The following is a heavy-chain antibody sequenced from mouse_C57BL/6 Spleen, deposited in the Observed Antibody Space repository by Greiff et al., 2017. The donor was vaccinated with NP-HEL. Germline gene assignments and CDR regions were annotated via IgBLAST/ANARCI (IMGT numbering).Heavy chain of an antibody. J-gene: IGHJ4*01. CDR1: GYTFTSYW. CDR3: ARSRSYDYAMDY. CDR2: IAPNSCGT. V-gene: IGHV1-72*01. D-gene: IGHD1-1*01. Sequence: VQLQQPGAELVKPGASVKLSCKASGYTFTSYWMHWVKQRPGRGLEWIGRIAPNSCGTKYNEKVKSKATLTVDKPSSTAYMQLSSLTSEDSAVYYCARSRSYDYAMDYWGQGTSVTVSS.